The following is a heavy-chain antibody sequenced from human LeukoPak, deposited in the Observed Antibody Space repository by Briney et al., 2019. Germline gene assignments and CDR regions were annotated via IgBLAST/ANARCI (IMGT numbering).Heavy chain of an antibody. Sequence: GGSLRLSCAASGFTFSNYNMNWVRQAPGKGLEWVSYIYLSTSSIYYADSVKGRFTVSRDNAKNSLYLQMNSLRAEDTAVYYCAREPTYSSSWHTTCDYWGQGTLVTVSS. CDR2: IYLSTSSI. D-gene: IGHD6-13*01. CDR3: AREPTYSSSWHTTCDY. J-gene: IGHJ4*02. CDR1: GFTFSNYN. V-gene: IGHV3-48*01.